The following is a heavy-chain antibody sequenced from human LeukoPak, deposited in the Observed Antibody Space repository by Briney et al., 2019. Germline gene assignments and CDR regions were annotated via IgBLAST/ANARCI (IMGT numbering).Heavy chain of an antibody. CDR3: ARGQDTELTSRDAFDF. CDR1: GFTFSSYS. J-gene: IGHJ3*01. D-gene: IGHD1-26*01. CDR2: ISTSSSYI. Sequence: GGSLRLSCAASGFTFSSYSMNWVRQAPGKGLEWVSSISTSSSYIYYADSVKGRFTISRDNAKKSLYLQMNRLRAEDTAVYYCARGQDTELTSRDAFDFWGQGTMVTVSS. V-gene: IGHV3-21*01.